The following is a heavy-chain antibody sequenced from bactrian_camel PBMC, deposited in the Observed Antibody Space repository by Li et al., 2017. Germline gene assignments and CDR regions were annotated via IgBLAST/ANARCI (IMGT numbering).Heavy chain of an antibody. Sequence: HVQLVESGGDLVQPGGSLTLSCTASGFTFRRQYMSWVRQAPGKGLEWVSTLYTEDDRTNYADSAKGRFTSSTDNAKNTLYLHMNGVEIEDTAVYYCAAIGVGGVVYDYCSGSWCYGSFGYWGQGTQVTVS. CDR3: AAIGVGGVVYDYCSGSWCYGSFGY. V-gene: IGHV3-2*01. D-gene: IGHD3*01. CDR2: LYTEDDRT. J-gene: IGHJ6*01. CDR1: GFTFRRQY.